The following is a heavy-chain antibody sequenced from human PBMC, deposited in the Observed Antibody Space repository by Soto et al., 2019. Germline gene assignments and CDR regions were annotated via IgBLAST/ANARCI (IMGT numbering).Heavy chain of an antibody. V-gene: IGHV4-30-2*01. J-gene: IGHJ4*02. CDR3: ARALGGYSYGYFDY. Sequence: PSETLSLTCTVSGASVSNSSFYWSWIRQPPGKGLEWIGYIYHSGSTYYNPSLKSRVTISVDRSKNQFSLKLSSVTAADTAVYYCARALGGYSYGYFDYWGQGTLVTVSS. CDR1: GASVSNSSFY. CDR2: IYHSGST. D-gene: IGHD5-18*01.